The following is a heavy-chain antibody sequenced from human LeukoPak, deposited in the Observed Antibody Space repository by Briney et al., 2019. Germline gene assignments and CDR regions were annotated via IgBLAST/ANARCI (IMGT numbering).Heavy chain of an antibody. CDR2: INHSGST. CDR3: ARGLSGSYYRRYFQH. J-gene: IGHJ1*01. D-gene: IGHD1-26*01. CDR1: GGSFSGYY. Sequence: SETLSLTCAVYGGSFSGYYWSWIRQPPGKGLEWIGEINHSGSTNYNPSLKSRVTISVDTSKNQFSLMLSSVTAADTAVYYCARGLSGSYYRRYFQHWGQGTLVTVSS. V-gene: IGHV4-34*01.